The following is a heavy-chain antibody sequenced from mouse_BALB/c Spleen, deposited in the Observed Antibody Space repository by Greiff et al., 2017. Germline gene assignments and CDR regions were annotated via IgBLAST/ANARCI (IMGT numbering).Heavy chain of an antibody. J-gene: IGHJ2*01. Sequence: QVQLQQSGPGLVAPSQSLSITCTVSGFSLTGYGVNWVRQPPGKGLEWLGMIWGDGSTDYNSALKSRLSISKDNSKSQVFLKMNSLQTDDTARYYCARDSSYGSSSFDYWGQGTTLTVSS. CDR2: IWGDGST. CDR1: GFSLTGYG. D-gene: IGHD1-1*01. CDR3: ARDSSYGSSSFDY. V-gene: IGHV2-6-7*01.